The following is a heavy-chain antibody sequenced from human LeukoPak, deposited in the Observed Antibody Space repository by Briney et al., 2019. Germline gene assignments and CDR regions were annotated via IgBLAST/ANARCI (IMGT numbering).Heavy chain of an antibody. V-gene: IGHV3-7*01. CDR1: GFTFSSYW. Sequence: GGSLRLSCAASGFTFSSYWMSWVRQAPGKGLEWVANIKQDGSEKYYVDSVKGRFTTSRDNAKNSLYLQMNSLRAEDTAVYFCARESLVSGTTRGNYYYYGMDVWGQGTTVTVSS. CDR2: IKQDGSEK. J-gene: IGHJ6*02. CDR3: ARESLVSGTTRGNYYYYGMDV. D-gene: IGHD1-7*01.